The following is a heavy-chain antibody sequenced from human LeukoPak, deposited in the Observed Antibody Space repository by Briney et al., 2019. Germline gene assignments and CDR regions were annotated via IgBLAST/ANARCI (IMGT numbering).Heavy chain of an antibody. CDR3: AREILGLSGSWDY. D-gene: IGHD1-26*01. V-gene: IGHV3-23*01. CDR1: GLMFSNYA. Sequence: GGSLRLSCVASGLMFSNYAMNWVPQAPGKGLECIALIGTNPAAAHYPDSVKGRFTISRDNSKNTLYLQMNNLRAEDTAVYYCAREILGLSGSWDYWGQGTLVTVSS. J-gene: IGHJ4*02. CDR2: IGTNPAAA.